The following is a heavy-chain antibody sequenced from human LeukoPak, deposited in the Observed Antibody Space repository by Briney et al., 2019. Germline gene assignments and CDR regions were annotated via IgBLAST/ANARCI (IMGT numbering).Heavy chain of an antibody. D-gene: IGHD6-13*01. V-gene: IGHV3-23*01. CDR2: ISGSGGST. Sequence: GGSLRLSCAASGFTFSSYAMSWVRQAPGKGLEWVSAISGSGGSTYYADSVKGRFTISRDNSKNTLYLQMNSLRAEDTAVYYCARAPPSYSISWALGDYWGRGTLVTVSS. J-gene: IGHJ4*02. CDR1: GFTFSSYA. CDR3: ARAPPSYSISWALGDY.